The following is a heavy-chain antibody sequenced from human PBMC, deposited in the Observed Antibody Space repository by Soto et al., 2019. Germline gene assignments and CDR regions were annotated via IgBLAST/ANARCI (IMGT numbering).Heavy chain of an antibody. V-gene: IGHV3-73*01. Sequence: GGSLRLSCAASGFTFGASALQWVRQASGKGLEWLGRIGSKGETYATTYAASVKGRFTISRDDSKKTAYLQMNSLESEDTAVYYCAKGRSYYYYHGVDPWGQGTLVTVSS. D-gene: IGHD1-26*01. CDR3: AKGRSYYYYHGVDP. J-gene: IGHJ5*02. CDR1: GFTFGASA. CDR2: IGSKGETYAT.